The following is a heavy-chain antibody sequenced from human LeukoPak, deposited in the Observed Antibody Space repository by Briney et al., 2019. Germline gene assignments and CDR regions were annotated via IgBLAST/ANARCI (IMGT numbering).Heavy chain of an antibody. CDR3: AKRPRHDSSGYWEDYYFDY. J-gene: IGHJ4*02. CDR1: GFTFSSYA. Sequence: GGSLRLSCAASGFTFSSYAMSWVRQAPGKGLEWVSAISGSGGSTYYADSVKGRFTISRDNSKNTLYLQMNSLRAEDTAVYYCAKRPRHDSSGYWEDYYFDYWGQGTLVTVSS. D-gene: IGHD3-22*01. CDR2: ISGSGGST. V-gene: IGHV3-23*01.